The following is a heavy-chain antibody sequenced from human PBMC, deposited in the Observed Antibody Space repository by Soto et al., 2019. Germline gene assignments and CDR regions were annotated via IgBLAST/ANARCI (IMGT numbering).Heavy chain of an antibody. V-gene: IGHV3-7*01. CDR3: ATIAAAGTEAFDI. J-gene: IGHJ3*02. CDR1: GFTFSSYW. CDR2: IKQDGSEK. Sequence: GGSLRLSCAASGFTFSSYWMSWVRQAPGKGLEWVANIKQDGSEKYYVDSVKGRFTISRDNAKNSLYLQMNRLRAEDTAVYYCATIAAAGTEAFDIWGQGTMVTVSS. D-gene: IGHD6-13*01.